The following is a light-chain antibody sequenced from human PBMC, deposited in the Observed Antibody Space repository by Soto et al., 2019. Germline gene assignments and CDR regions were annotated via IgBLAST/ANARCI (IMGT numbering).Light chain of an antibody. J-gene: IGLJ1*01. V-gene: IGLV2-14*01. CDR2: DVS. Sequence: QSVLPQPASVSGSPGQSITISCTGTSSDVVGYNYVSWYQQHPGKAPKLMIYDVSNRPSGVSNRFSGSKSGNTASLTISGLQAEDEADYYCSSYTSSSTLFYVFGTGTKVTVL. CDR1: SSDVVGYNY. CDR3: SSYTSSSTLFYV.